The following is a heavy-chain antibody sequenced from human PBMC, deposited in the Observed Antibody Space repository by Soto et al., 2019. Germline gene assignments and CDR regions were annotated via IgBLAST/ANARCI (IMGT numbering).Heavy chain of an antibody. CDR3: ARDNGSESDY. CDR2: ISAYNG. CDR1: GYTFTSYG. V-gene: IGHV1-18*01. Sequence: QVQLVQSGAEVKKPGASVKVSCKASGYTFTSYGISWVRQAPGQGLEWMGWISAYNGKLQGRVTMTTDPSTSTAYMELRSLRSDDTAVDYCARDNGSESDYWGQGTLVTVSS. D-gene: IGHD5-12*01. J-gene: IGHJ4*02.